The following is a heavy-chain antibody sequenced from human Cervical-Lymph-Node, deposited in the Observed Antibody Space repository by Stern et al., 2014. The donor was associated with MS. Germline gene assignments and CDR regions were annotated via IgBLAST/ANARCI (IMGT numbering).Heavy chain of an antibody. CDR3: ARLSTAVDF. J-gene: IGHJ4*02. V-gene: IGHV4-59*08. Sequence: QLQLQESGPGLVKPSETLSLTCAVSGGSISSRYWGWIRQPPGKGLEWIGLISHSGDTKYNPSLKSRVTISLDTSKTQFPLKVPSVTAADTAVYYCARLSTAVDFWGQGTLVTGSS. CDR1: GGSISSRY. CDR2: ISHSGDT.